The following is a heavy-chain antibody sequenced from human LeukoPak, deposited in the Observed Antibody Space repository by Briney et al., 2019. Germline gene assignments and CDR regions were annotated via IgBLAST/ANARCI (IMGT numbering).Heavy chain of an antibody. Sequence: SETLSLTCAVYGGSFSGYYWSWIRQPPGKGLEWIGEINHSGSTNYNPSLKSRVTISVDTSKNQFSLKLSSVTAADTAVYYCARGNDSSSYYFDYWGQGTLVTVSS. V-gene: IGHV4-34*01. J-gene: IGHJ4*02. CDR2: INHSGST. D-gene: IGHD6-6*01. CDR1: GGSFSGYY. CDR3: ARGNDSSSYYFDY.